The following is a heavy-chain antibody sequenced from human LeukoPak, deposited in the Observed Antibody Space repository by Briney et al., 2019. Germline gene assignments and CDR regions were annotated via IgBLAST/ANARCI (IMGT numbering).Heavy chain of an antibody. D-gene: IGHD1-26*01. CDR3: ARDAPLPDF. CDR1: GVTFSSYT. Sequence: GGSLRLSCAASGVTFSSYTMNWVRQAPGKGLEWVSSISSSSNYIYYADSVKGRFTISRDNAKNSLYLQMNSPRAEDTAVYYCARDAPLPDFWGQGTQVTVSS. J-gene: IGHJ4*02. V-gene: IGHV3-21*01. CDR2: ISSSSNYI.